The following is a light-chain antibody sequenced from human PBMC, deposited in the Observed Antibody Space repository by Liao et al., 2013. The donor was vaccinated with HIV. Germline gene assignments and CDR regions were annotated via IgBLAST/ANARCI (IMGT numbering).Light chain of an antibody. J-gene: IGLJ1*01. CDR2: QDT. Sequence: SYELTQPPSVSVSPGQTARITCSGDKLGDKYACWYQQKPGQSPVLVIYQDTKRPSGIPERFSGSSSGNTATLTISGTQAMDEADYYCQAWDSSTRYVFGTGTKVTVL. V-gene: IGLV3-1*01. CDR1: KLGDKY. CDR3: QAWDSSTRYV.